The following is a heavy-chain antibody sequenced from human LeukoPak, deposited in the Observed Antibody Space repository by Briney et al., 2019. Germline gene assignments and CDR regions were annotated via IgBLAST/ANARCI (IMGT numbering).Heavy chain of an antibody. CDR3: ARESEEYSGTRSLDY. D-gene: IGHD5-12*01. Sequence: SQTLSLTCTVSGGSISSGDYYWSWIRQPPGKGLEWIGYIYYSGSTYYNPSLKSRVTISVDTSKNQFSLKLSSVTAADTAVYYCARESEEYSGTRSLDYWGQGTLVTVSS. J-gene: IGHJ4*02. CDR1: GGSISSGDYY. CDR2: IYYSGST. V-gene: IGHV4-30-4*01.